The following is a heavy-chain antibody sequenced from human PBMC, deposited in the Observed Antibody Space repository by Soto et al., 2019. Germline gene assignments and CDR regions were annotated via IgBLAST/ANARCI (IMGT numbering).Heavy chain of an antibody. Sequence: QLQLQESGPGLVKPSETLSLTCTVSGGSISSSSYYWGWIRQPPGKGLEWIGSIYYNGNSYYNPSLKSRVTISADTSKKQFSLNLRSVTAADTAVYYCARHPTVTTTYTWYFDLWGRGTLVTVSS. J-gene: IGHJ2*01. CDR3: ARHPTVTTTYTWYFDL. CDR1: GGSISSSSYY. D-gene: IGHD4-17*01. V-gene: IGHV4-39*01. CDR2: IYYNGNS.